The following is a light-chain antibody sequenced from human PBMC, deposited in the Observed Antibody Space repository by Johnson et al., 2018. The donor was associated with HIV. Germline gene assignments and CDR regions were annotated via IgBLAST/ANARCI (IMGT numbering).Light chain of an antibody. V-gene: IGLV1-51*01. CDR2: DTY. J-gene: IGLJ1*01. CDR1: SSNIGNNY. CDR3: GTWDSSLGAHNV. Sequence: QSVLTQPPSVSAAPGQKVTISCSGSSSNIGNNYVSWYQQLPGTAPNLLIYDTYTRSSEIPDRFSGSKSGTSATLGITGLQTGDEADYYCGTWDSSLGAHNVLGTGTKVTVL.